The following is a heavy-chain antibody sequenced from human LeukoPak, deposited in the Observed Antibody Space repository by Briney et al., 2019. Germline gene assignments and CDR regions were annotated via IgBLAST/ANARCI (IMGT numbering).Heavy chain of an antibody. Sequence: GRSLRLSCAASGFTFDDYAMHWVRQAPGKGLELVSGISWNSGSIGYADSVKGRFTISRDNAKNSLYLQMNSLRAEDTALYYCAKDFIEGIAAAGTGYFDLWGRGTLVTVSS. V-gene: IGHV3-9*01. CDR2: ISWNSGSI. CDR3: AKDFIEGIAAAGTGYFDL. CDR1: GFTFDDYA. D-gene: IGHD6-13*01. J-gene: IGHJ2*01.